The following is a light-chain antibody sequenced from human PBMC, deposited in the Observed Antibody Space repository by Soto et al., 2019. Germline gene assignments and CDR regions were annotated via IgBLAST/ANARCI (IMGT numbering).Light chain of an antibody. CDR2: DDT. CDR1: YSNIGTGYD. V-gene: IGLV1-40*01. Sequence: QSVLTQPPSVSGAPGQRVTISCSGTYSNIGTGYDVHWYRQFPGTAPKLLIYDDTNRPSGVPDRFSASKSGASASLAITGLQDDDEVEYYCQSYDSSLSAVVLGGGNKVTV. CDR3: QSYDSSLSAVV. J-gene: IGLJ2*01.